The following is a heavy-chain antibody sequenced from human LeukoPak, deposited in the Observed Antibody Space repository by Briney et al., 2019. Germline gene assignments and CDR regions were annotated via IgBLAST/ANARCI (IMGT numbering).Heavy chain of an antibody. CDR3: ARFKDYGGGPNPDYFDY. D-gene: IGHD4-23*01. J-gene: IGHJ4*02. V-gene: IGHV3-23*01. Sequence: PGGSLRLSCAASGFTFSSYAMSWVRQAPGKGLEWVSAISGSGGSTYYADSVKGRFTISRDNSKNTLYLQMNSLRAEDTAVYYCARFKDYGGGPNPDYFDYWGQGTLVTVSS. CDR2: ISGSGGST. CDR1: GFTFSSYA.